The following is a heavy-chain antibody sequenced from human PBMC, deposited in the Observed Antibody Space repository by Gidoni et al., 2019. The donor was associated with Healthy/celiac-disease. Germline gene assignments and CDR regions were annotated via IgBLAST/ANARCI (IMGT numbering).Heavy chain of an antibody. CDR3: AADYYYGSGSYYPDAFDI. D-gene: IGHD3-10*01. V-gene: IGHV1-2*02. Sequence: QVQLVQSGAEVKKPGAAVKVSCKASGYTFTGYYMHWVRQAPGQGLEWMGWINPNSGGTNYAQKFQGRVTMTSDTSISTAYMELSRLRSDDTAVYYCAADYYYGSGSYYPDAFDIWGQGTMVTVSS. CDR2: INPNSGGT. CDR1: GYTFTGYY. J-gene: IGHJ3*02.